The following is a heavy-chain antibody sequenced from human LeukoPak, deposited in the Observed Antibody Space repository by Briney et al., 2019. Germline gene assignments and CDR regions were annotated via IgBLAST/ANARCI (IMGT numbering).Heavy chain of an antibody. Sequence: GGSLRLSCAASGFTFSSYAMSWVRQAPGKGLEWVSGISGSGGSTYYADSVKGRFTISRDNTKNTLYLQMNSLRAEDTAVYYCAKDRHAPGRYCSSTSCFPFDSWGQGTLVTVSS. CDR3: AKDRHAPGRYCSSTSCFPFDS. CDR1: GFTFSSYA. J-gene: IGHJ5*01. D-gene: IGHD2-2*01. CDR2: ISGSGGST. V-gene: IGHV3-23*01.